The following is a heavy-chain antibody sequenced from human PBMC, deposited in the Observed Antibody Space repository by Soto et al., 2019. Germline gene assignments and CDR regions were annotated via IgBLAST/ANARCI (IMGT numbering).Heavy chain of an antibody. CDR2: ISSGSSYI. J-gene: IGHJ4*02. V-gene: IGHV3-21*06. CDR3: VRGKVGSGSYPFDS. D-gene: IGHD3-10*01. CDR1: GFTFSTYG. Sequence: GGSLRLSCEGSGFTFSTYGMNWVRQAPGKGLEWVSSISSGSSYIYYADSVKGRFTISRDNAKNSVHLQMNSLRAEDTAVYYCVRGKVGSGSYPFDSWGPGTLVTVSS.